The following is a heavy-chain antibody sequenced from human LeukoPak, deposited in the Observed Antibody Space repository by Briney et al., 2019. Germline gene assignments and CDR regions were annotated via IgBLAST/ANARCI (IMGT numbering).Heavy chain of an antibody. CDR1: GFTFDDYA. D-gene: IGHD3-9*01. CDR3: AKDTASNYDTMDV. J-gene: IGHJ6*02. V-gene: IGHV3-9*01. Sequence: PGGSLRLSCAASGFTFDDYAMHWVRRAPGKGLEWVSGISWNSGSIGYADSVKGRFTISRDNAKNSLYLQMNSLRAEDTALYYCAKDTASNYDTMDVWGQGTTVTVSS. CDR2: ISWNSGSI.